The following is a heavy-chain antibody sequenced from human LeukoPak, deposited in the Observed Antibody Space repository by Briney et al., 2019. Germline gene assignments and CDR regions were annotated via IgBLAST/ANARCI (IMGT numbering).Heavy chain of an antibody. CDR3: ARVLGGIVGATGLDY. CDR2: IIPIFGTA. J-gene: IGHJ4*02. D-gene: IGHD1-26*01. V-gene: IGHV1-69*05. Sequence: ASVKVSCKASGGTFSSYAISWVRQAPGQGLEWMGGIIPIFGTANYAQKFQGRVTITTDESTSTAYMELSSLRSEDTAVYYCARVLGGIVGATGLDYWGQGTLVTVPS. CDR1: GGTFSSYA.